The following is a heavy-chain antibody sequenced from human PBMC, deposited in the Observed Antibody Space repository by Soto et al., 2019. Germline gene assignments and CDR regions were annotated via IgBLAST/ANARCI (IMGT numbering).Heavy chain of an antibody. V-gene: IGHV1-69*01. CDR2: IIPRFGTR. CDR1: GGPFSMFT. Sequence: QVQLVQSGAEVKKPGSSVRVSCKASGGPFSMFTFNWVRQAPGQGLEWMGGIIPRFGTRNYAPTLQGRVKITADGSTNTAYMELSSLRSEDTAVYYCARGRGLYNSGRSQLDYWGQGTLVTVSS. J-gene: IGHJ4*02. D-gene: IGHD3-22*01. CDR3: ARGRGLYNSGRSQLDY.